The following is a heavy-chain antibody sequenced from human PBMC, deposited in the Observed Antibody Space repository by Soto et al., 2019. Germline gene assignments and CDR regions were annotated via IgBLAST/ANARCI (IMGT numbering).Heavy chain of an antibody. CDR2: ISSSGSTI. V-gene: IGHV3-11*01. J-gene: IGHJ6*04. CDR1: GFTLSDYY. Sequence: GGSLRLSFAASGFTLSDYYMSWIRHAPLKWLERVSYISSSGSTIYYADSVKGRFTISRDNAKNSLYLQMNSLRAEDTAVYYCARDAVTMVRGVPPLYYYYGMDVWGKGTTVTVSS. CDR3: ARDAVTMVRGVPPLYYYYGMDV. D-gene: IGHD3-10*01.